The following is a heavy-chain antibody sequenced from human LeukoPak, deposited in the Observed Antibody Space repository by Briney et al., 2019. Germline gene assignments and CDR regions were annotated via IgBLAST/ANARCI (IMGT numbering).Heavy chain of an antibody. CDR3: AKDPTPGVVAEKYYFDY. D-gene: IGHD5-12*01. Sequence: PGGSLSLSCAASGFLFSNAWMRCVRPAPGKGLEWGSVISGSGATSYYADSVKGRFTFSGDNFKNTLYLQMNSLRAEDTAIYYCAKDPTPGVVAEKYYFDYWGQGTLVTVSS. CDR2: ISGSGATS. J-gene: IGHJ4*02. CDR1: GFLFSNAW. V-gene: IGHV3-23*01.